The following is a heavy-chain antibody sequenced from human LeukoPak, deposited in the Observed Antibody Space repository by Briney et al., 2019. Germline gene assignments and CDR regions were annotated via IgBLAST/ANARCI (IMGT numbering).Heavy chain of an antibody. CDR3: ASIYGSGSYYGFDP. J-gene: IGHJ5*02. D-gene: IGHD3-10*01. V-gene: IGHV4-4*07. Sequence: SETLSLTCTVSGGSISSYYWSWIRQPAGKGLEWIGRIYTSGSTNYNPSLKSRVTMSVDTSKNQFSLKLSSVTAADTAVYYCASIYGSGSYYGFDPWGQGTLVTVSS. CDR2: IYTSGST. CDR1: GGSISSYY.